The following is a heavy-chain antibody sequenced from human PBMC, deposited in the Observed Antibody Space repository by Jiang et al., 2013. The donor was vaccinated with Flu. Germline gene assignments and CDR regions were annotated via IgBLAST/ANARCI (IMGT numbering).Heavy chain of an antibody. CDR1: GFTFSSYG. D-gene: IGHD3-10*01. CDR2: ISYDGSNK. V-gene: IGHV3-30*18. J-gene: IGHJ6*02. Sequence: SCAASGFTFSSYGMHWVRQAPGKGLEWVAVISYDGSNKYYADSVKGRFTISRDNSKNTLYLQMNSLRAEDTAVYYCAKGLYTMVRGEASYYYYYGMDVWGQGTTVTVSS. CDR3: AKGLYTMVRGEASYYYYYGMDV.